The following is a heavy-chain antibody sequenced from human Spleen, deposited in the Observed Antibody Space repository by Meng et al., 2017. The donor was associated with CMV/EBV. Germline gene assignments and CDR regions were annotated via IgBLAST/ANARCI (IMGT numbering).Heavy chain of an antibody. J-gene: IGHJ5*02. CDR3: AKYRQGWFDP. V-gene: IGHV3-23*03. CDR1: GFTFSSYE. Sequence: GGSLRLSCAASGFTFSSYEMNWVRQAPGKGLEWVSVIYSGGSSTYYADSVKGRFTISRDNSKNTLYLQMNSLRAEDTAVYYCAKYRQGWFDPWGQGTLVTVSS. D-gene: IGHD3-16*02. CDR2: IYSGGSST.